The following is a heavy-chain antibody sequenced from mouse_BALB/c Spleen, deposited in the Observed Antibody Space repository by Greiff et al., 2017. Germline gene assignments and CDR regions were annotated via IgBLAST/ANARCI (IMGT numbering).Heavy chain of an antibody. CDR1: GFNIKDYY. J-gene: IGHJ3*01. V-gene: IGHV14-4*02. CDR3: ARPPSLAY. CDR2: IDPENGDT. Sequence: VQLQQSGAELVRSGASVKLSCTASGFNIKDYYMHWVKQRPEQGLEWIGWIDPENGDTEYAPKFQGKATMTADTPSNTAYLQLSSLTSEDTAVYYCARPPSLAYWGQGTLVTVSA. D-gene: IGHD6-2*01.